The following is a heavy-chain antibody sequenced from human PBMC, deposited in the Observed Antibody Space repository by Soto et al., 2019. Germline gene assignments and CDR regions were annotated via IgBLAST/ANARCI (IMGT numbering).Heavy chain of an antibody. V-gene: IGHV4-39*07. CDR2: FYYSGST. D-gene: IGHD3-16*01. CDR3: ARARQYYDCELDP. Sequence: SETLSLTCTVSGGSVSSSSYYWGWIRQPPGKGLEWIGSFYYSGSTYYNPSLKSRLSISLDTSENQFSLKLTSVTAADTAIYYCARARQYYDCELDPWGQGTLVTVSS. CDR1: GGSVSSSSYY. J-gene: IGHJ5*02.